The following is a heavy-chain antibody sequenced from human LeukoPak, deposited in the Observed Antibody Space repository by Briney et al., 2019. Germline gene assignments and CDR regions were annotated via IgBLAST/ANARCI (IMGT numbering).Heavy chain of an antibody. D-gene: IGHD2-21*02. CDR1: GYSISSGYY. Sequence: SETLSLTCAVSGYSISSGYYWGWIRPSPGKGLEWIGSLSHSGTTYYIPSLESRVIISGDTSKNHFSLKLNSVSAADTAVYYCARHLVFVVVAATMDAFDIWGQGTMVTVSS. CDR3: ARHLVFVVVAATMDAFDI. J-gene: IGHJ3*02. V-gene: IGHV4-38-2*01. CDR2: LSHSGTT.